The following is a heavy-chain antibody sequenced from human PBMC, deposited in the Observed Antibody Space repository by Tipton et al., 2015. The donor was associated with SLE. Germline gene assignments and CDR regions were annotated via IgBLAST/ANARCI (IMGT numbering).Heavy chain of an antibody. CDR1: GFTFSSYG. CDR2: ISSSSSYI. J-gene: IGHJ4*02. V-gene: IGHV3-21*01. Sequence: SLRLSCAASGFTFSSYGMNWVRQAPGKGLEWVSSISSSSSYIYYADSVKGRFTISRDNAKNSLYLQMNSLRAEDTAVYYCAKVSGSYSYYFDYWGQGTLVTVSS. D-gene: IGHD1-26*01. CDR3: AKVSGSYSYYFDY.